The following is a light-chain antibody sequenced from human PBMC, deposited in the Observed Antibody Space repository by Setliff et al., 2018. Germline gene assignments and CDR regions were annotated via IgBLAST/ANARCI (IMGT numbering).Light chain of an antibody. CDR2: EVS. V-gene: IGLV2-14*01. Sequence: QSVLTQPASVSGSPGQSIAVSCTGSGSDVGAYKFVSWYQQHPGKAPKLMIYEVSNRPSGVSNRFSGSKSGNTASLTISGLQAEDEADYYCSSYTSSSPYVFGTGTKVTVL. CDR1: GSDVGAYKF. CDR3: SSYTSSSPYV. J-gene: IGLJ1*01.